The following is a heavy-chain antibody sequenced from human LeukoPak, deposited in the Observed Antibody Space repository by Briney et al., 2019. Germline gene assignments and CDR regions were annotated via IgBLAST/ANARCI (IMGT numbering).Heavy chain of an antibody. D-gene: IGHD5-12*01. CDR1: GFTFSSYN. Sequence: PGGSLRLSCAASGFTFSSYNMNWVRQAPGKGLEWVSFISTSSSYIYYADSLKGRFTISRDNAKKSLYLQINSLRAEDTAVYYCARVTRGGYDGYFDYWGQGTLVTVSS. V-gene: IGHV3-21*01. CDR2: ISTSSSYI. J-gene: IGHJ4*02. CDR3: ARVTRGGYDGYFDY.